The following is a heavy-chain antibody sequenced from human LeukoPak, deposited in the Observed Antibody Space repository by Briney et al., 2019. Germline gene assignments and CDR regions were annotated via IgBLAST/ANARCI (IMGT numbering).Heavy chain of an antibody. CDR3: ARDQARTTTWYLYMNY. CDR1: GYTFTDYY. CDR2: IDPDSGVT. D-gene: IGHD3/OR15-3a*01. Sequence: EVSVKVSCKASGYTFTDYYIHWVRQAPGQGLEWMGRIDPDSGVTNSAQNFQGRVTMTRDTSITTAYMELSGLRSDDTAVYYCARDQARTTTWYLYMNYWGQGTLVTVSS. V-gene: IGHV1-2*06. J-gene: IGHJ4*02.